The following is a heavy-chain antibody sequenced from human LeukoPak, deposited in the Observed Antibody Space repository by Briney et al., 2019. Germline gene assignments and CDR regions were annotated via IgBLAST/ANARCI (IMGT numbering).Heavy chain of an antibody. V-gene: IGHV4-59*01. D-gene: IGHD6-6*01. CDR3: AGATRIAPRPGDFDY. J-gene: IGHJ4*02. CDR1: GGTISSYY. Sequence: TSETLSLTCTASGGTISSYYRSWVRQAPGKGLKWLWYINNSGSTNYNASLKSGLTISFDTSKKQSSLKLSSVTATDTAVYYWAGATRIAPRPGDFDYRGQGTLVTVSS. CDR2: INNSGST.